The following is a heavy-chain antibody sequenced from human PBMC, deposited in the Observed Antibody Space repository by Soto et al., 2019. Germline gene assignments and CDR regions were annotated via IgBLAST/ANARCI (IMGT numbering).Heavy chain of an antibody. J-gene: IGHJ5*01. CDR2: VYSSGGT. D-gene: IGHD3-3*01. V-gene: IGHV4-4*07. CDR3: ARGQRFSDWFDT. CDR1: GGSINSYD. Sequence: PXETLSLTFTVSGGSINSYDWAWIRQPAGKGLEWIGRVYSSGGTHYNPSLKSRITISLDTSNNQFSLRLLSVTDADTAVYYCARGQRFSDWFDTWGHGTLVTVSS.